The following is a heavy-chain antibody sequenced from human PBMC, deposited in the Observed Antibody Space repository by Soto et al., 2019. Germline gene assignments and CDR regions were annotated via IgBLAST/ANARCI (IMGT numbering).Heavy chain of an antibody. CDR2: IYPGDSDT. CDR1: GYSFTSYW. Sequence: GESLKISCKGSGYSFTSYWIGWVRQMPGKGLEWMGIIYPGDSDTRYSPSFQGQVTISADKSISTAYLQWSSLKASDTAMYYCARLKREDSGYDPDYYYYYMDVWGKGTTVTVSS. J-gene: IGHJ6*03. CDR3: ARLKREDSGYDPDYYYYYMDV. D-gene: IGHD5-12*01. V-gene: IGHV5-51*01.